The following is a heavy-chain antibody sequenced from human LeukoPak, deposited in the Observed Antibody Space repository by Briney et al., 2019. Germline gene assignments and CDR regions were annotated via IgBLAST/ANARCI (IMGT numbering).Heavy chain of an antibody. J-gene: IGHJ4*02. D-gene: IGHD3-22*01. CDR2: IIPIFGTA. V-gene: IGHV1-69*05. Sequence: SVKVSCKASGGTFSSYAISWVRQAPGQGLEWMGGIIPIFGTANYAQKFQGRVTITTDESTSTAYMELSSLRSEDTAVYYCASNYYDSSGYYFPVLTTLGYWGQGTLVTVSS. CDR1: GGTFSSYA. CDR3: ASNYYDSSGYYFPVLTTLGY.